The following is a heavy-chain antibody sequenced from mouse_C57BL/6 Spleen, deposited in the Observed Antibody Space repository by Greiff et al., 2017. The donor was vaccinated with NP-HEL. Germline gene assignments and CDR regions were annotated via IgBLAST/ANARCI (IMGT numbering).Heavy chain of an antibody. D-gene: IGHD2-1*01. CDR1: GFTFSSYA. CDR2: ISDGGSYT. CDR3: AREGFYGNYDY. J-gene: IGHJ2*01. V-gene: IGHV5-4*01. Sequence: EVKLMESGGGLVKPGGSLKLSCAASGFTFSSYAMSWVRQTPEKRLEWVATISDGGSYTYYPDNVKGRFTISRDNAKNNLYLQMSHLKSEDTAMYYCAREGFYGNYDYWGQGTTLTVSS.